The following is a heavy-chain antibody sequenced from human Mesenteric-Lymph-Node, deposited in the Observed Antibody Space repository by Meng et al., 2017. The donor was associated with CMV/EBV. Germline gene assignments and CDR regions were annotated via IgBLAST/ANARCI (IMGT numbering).Heavy chain of an antibody. V-gene: IGHV4-31*03. D-gene: IGHD3-22*01. J-gene: IGHJ4*02. Sequence: CRVSGPSISNNGYYWSWIRQHPGEGLEWVGYIYYSGTTYYNPSLKSRVTMSKETSKSQFSLKLSSVTAADTAVYYCARSSGYYGGVDYWGQGTLVTVSS. CDR2: IYYSGTT. CDR3: ARSSGYYGGVDY. CDR1: GPSISNNGYY.